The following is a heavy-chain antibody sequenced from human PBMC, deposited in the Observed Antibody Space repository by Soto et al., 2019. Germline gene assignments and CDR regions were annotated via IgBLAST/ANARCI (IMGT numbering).Heavy chain of an antibody. CDR3: ARDPVGYYGSGTFPLYYYYGMYV. CDR1: GGTFSSYA. Sequence: SVKVSCKASGGTFSSYAISWVRQAPGQGLEWMGGIIPIFGTANYAQKFQGRVTITADESTSTAYMELSSLRSEDTAVYYCARDPVGYYGSGTFPLYYYYGMYVWGRGTTVTVSS. D-gene: IGHD3-10*01. CDR2: IIPIFGTA. J-gene: IGHJ6*02. V-gene: IGHV1-69*13.